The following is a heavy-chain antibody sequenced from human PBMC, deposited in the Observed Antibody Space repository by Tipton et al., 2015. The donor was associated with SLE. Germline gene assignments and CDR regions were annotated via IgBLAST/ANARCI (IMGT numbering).Heavy chain of an antibody. CDR3: ARVREVYDSSVPFDY. CDR1: GFTFSSYE. J-gene: IGHJ4*02. V-gene: IGHV3-48*03. D-gene: IGHD3-22*01. Sequence: SLRLSCAASGFTFSSYEMNWVRQAPGKGLEWVSYISSSGSTIYYADSVKGRFTISRDNAKNSLYLQMNSLRAEDTAVYYCARVREVYDSSVPFDYWGQGTLVTVSS. CDR2: ISSSGSTI.